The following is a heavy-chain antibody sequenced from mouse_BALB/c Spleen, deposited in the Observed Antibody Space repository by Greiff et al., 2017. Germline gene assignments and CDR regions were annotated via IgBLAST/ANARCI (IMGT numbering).Heavy chain of an antibody. J-gene: IGHJ3*01. CDR2: IYPSDSYT. D-gene: IGHD2-3*01. V-gene: IGHV1-69*02. Sequence: QVQLQQPGAELVRPGASVKLSCKASGYTFTSYWINWVKQRPGQGLEWIGNIYPSDSYTNYNQKFKDKATLTVDKSSSTAYMQLSSPTSEDSAVYYCARERDGYHFAYWGQGTMVTVSA. CDR3: ARERDGYHFAY. CDR1: GYTFTSYW.